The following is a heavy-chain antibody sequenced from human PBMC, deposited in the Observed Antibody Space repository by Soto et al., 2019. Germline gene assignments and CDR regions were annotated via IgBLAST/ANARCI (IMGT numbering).Heavy chain of an antibody. V-gene: IGHV1-18*01. J-gene: IGHJ4*02. CDR2: IGANEGNT. Sequence: QVQLVQSGPELKKPGASVKVSCKASGFTLITYGIDWARQAPGQGLEWMGWIGANEGNTNFAQQLQGRVTLTTDTSTDTAYMELRSLRSDDTDLYYCARHRSSGWPENPYVDCWGQGTLVTVAS. CDR3: ARHRSSGWPENPYVDC. CDR1: GFTLITYG. D-gene: IGHD6-19*01.